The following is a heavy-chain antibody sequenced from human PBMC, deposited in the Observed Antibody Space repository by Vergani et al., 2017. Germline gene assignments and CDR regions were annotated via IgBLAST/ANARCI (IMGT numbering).Heavy chain of an antibody. J-gene: IGHJ3*02. V-gene: IGHV1-2*06. CDR1: GYTFTGYY. CDR3: ARLVYVGGGYAFYI. CDR2: INPNRGGT. Sequence: QVQLVQSGAEVKKPGASVKVSCKASGYTFTGYYMHWVRQAPGQGLEWMGRINPNRGGTNYAQKFQGGVTMTRDTSISTAYMELSRLRSDDTAAYYCARLVYVGGGYAFYIGGEGTMVTVAS. D-gene: IGHD3-16*01.